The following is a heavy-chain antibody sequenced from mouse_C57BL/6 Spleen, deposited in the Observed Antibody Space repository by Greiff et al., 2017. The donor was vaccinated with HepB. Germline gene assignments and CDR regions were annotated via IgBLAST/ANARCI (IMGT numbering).Heavy chain of an antibody. V-gene: IGHV14-4*01. D-gene: IGHD1-1*01. CDR2: IDPENGDT. CDR3: TTEGLLGY. J-gene: IGHJ2*01. CDR1: GFNIKDDY. Sequence: EVQLQQPGAELVRPGASVKLSCTASGFNIKDDYMHWVKQRPEQGLEWIGWIDPENGDTEYASKFQGKATITADTSSNTAYLQLSSLTSEDTAVYYCTTEGLLGYWGQGTTLTVSS.